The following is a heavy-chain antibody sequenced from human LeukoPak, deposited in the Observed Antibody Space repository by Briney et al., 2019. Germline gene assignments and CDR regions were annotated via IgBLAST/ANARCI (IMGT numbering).Heavy chain of an antibody. CDR2: IYYSGST. CDR1: GGSISSGTYY. D-gene: IGHD5-18*01. CDR3: ARGQKYRNGYTVTELGSGYFAY. J-gene: IGHJ4*02. V-gene: IGHV4-61*01. Sequence: SQTLSLTCTVSGGSISSGTYYWSWIRQPPGKGLEWIGYIYYSGSTNYNPSLKSRVTISVDTSKNQFSLTLSSVTTADTAVYYCARGQKYRNGYTVTELGSGYFAYWGQGTLVTVSS.